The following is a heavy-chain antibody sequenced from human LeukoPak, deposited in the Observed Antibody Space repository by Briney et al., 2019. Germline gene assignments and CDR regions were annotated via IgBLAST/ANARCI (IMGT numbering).Heavy chain of an antibody. CDR1: GYTFTSYH. V-gene: IGHV1-46*01. Sequence: ASVKVSCKASGYTFTSYHMHWVRQAPGQGLEIMGVINPSGGSTTYAQKFQGRVTMTRDTSTSTVYMELSSLRSEDTAVYYCAKLAAAGTAHYYFDYWGQGTLVTVSS. J-gene: IGHJ4*02. D-gene: IGHD6-13*01. CDR3: AKLAAAGTAHYYFDY. CDR2: INPSGGST.